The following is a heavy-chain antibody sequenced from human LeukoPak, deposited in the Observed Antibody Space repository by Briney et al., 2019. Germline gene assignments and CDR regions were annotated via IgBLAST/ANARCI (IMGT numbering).Heavy chain of an antibody. D-gene: IGHD6-19*01. CDR2: IYHSGST. V-gene: IGHV4-30-2*01. CDR1: GGSISRVGYS. CDR3: AIGGAVAGLEY. Sequence: SETLSLTCAVSGGSISRVGYSWSWIRQPPGKGLEWIGYIYHSGSTYYNPSLKSRVTISVDRSKNQFSLKLSSVTAADTAVYYCAIGGAVAGLEYWGPGTLVTVSS. J-gene: IGHJ4*02.